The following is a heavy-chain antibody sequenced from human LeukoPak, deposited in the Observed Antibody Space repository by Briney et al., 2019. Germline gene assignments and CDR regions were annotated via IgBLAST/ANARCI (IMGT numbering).Heavy chain of an antibody. V-gene: IGHV6-1*01. CDR1: GDSVSSNSAA. J-gene: IGHJ4*02. CDR2: TYYRSRWYN. D-gene: IGHD6-13*01. CDR3: ARVPGIAAAGDRYFGY. Sequence: SQTLSLTCAISGDSVSSNSAAWNWIRQSPSRGLEWLGRTYYRSRWYNEYALSVKSRITIIPDTSKNHFSLQLNSVTPVDTAVYYCARVPGIAAAGDRYFGYWGQGTLVTVSS.